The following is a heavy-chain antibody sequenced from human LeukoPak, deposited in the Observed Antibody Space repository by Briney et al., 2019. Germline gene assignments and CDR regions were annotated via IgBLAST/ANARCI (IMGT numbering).Heavy chain of an antibody. CDR2: ISSSSSSYT. V-gene: IGHV3-11*06. CDR1: GFTFSDYY. Sequence: GGSLRLSCAASGFTFSDYYMSWIRQAPGKGLEWVSYISSSSSSYTNYADSVKGRFTISRDNSKNTLYLQMSSLRAEDTAVYYCVKDLRSSSDVSGYWGQGTLVTVSS. J-gene: IGHJ4*02. D-gene: IGHD6-19*01. CDR3: VKDLRSSSDVSGY.